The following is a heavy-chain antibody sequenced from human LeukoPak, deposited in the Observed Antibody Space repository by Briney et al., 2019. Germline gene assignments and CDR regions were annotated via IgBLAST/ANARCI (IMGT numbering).Heavy chain of an antibody. CDR2: ISSTSSYT. J-gene: IGHJ4*02. Sequence: GGSLRLSCAASGFTFSDYYMSWIRQAPGKGLEWLSYISSTSSYTNSADSVKGRFTISRDNAKKLVYLQMNSLRVEDTAVYYCARAQYYFDSWGQGALVIVS. V-gene: IGHV3-11*06. CDR3: ARAQYYFDS. CDR1: GFTFSDYY.